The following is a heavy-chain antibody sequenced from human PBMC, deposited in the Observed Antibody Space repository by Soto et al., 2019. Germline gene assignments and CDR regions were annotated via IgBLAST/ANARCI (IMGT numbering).Heavy chain of an antibody. D-gene: IGHD4-17*01. CDR2: IKSRPDGGTT. V-gene: IGHV3-15*01. J-gene: IGHJ4*02. CDR1: GFTFSNVR. Sequence: PGGSLRLSCAASGFTFSNVRMSWVRQAPGKGLEWVGRIKSRPDGGTTDFAAPVKGRFIISRDDSKATLYLQMNSLKIEDTAMYYCTTDVDYGDYAPYYFEYWGQGTLVTVSS. CDR3: TTDVDYGDYAPYYFEY.